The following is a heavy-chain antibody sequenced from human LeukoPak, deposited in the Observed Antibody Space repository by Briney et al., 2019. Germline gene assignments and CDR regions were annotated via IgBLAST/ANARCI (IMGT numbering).Heavy chain of an antibody. D-gene: IGHD2-15*01. Sequence: GGSLRLSCAASRCTFREFSMSWVRQAPGTGLERVSNIRSNGGDTYYTDSVKGRFTIYRDNSKNTLYLEMNSLRAGDTAVYYCAKGGYTTWFDPWGQGTLVTVSS. J-gene: IGHJ5*02. CDR1: RCTFREFS. CDR3: AKGGYTTWFDP. V-gene: IGHV3-23*01. CDR2: IRSNGGDT.